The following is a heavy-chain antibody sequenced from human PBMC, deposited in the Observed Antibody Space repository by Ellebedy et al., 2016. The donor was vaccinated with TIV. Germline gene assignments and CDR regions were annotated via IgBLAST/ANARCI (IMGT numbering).Heavy chain of an antibody. CDR3: ADYIHGDYAFQH. Sequence: SVKVSCXASGGTSTGLPISWVRQAPGQGLEWVGGIIPTAGIADYSQKLQGRVTITADESSNTTYMELRSLRSEDTAVYYCADYIHGDYAFQHWGQGTLVTVSS. D-gene: IGHD4-17*01. CDR2: IIPTAGIA. J-gene: IGHJ1*01. V-gene: IGHV1-69*10. CDR1: GGTSTGLP.